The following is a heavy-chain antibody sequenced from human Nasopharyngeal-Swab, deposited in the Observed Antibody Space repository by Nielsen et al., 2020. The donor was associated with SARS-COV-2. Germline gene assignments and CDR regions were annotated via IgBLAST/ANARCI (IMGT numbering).Heavy chain of an antibody. D-gene: IGHD3-22*01. V-gene: IGHV3-48*03. CDR3: AKPLKNYYDSSGPYDGFNI. CDR2: ISSSGNTI. J-gene: IGHJ3*02. Sequence: VRQAPGKGLEWVSYISSSGNTIYYADSVKGRFTISRDSAKNSLFLQMNGLRAEDTAVYYCAKPLKNYYDSSGPYDGFNIWGQGTLVTVSS.